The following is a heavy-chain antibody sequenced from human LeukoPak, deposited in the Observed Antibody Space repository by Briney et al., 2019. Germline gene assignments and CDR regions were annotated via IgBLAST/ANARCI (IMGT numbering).Heavy chain of an antibody. Sequence: ASVKVSCKASGYTFTDYYIHWVRQAPGQGLEWMGWTNPNSGDTNYAQKFQGRVTMTRDTSISTAYMELRSLRSDDTAVFYCARRAYGRSSSIFDKWGQGTLVTVSS. CDR3: ARRAYGRSSSIFDK. CDR2: TNPNSGDT. D-gene: IGHD3-3*02. CDR1: GYTFTDYY. V-gene: IGHV1-2*02. J-gene: IGHJ4*02.